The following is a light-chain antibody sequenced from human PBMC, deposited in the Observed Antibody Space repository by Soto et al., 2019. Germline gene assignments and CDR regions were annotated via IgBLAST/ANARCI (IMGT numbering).Light chain of an antibody. J-gene: IGKJ5*01. CDR3: QQRSNWPT. CDR2: DAS. V-gene: IGKV3-11*01. CDR1: QSVSSY. Sequence: DIVLTQSPATLSLSPGERATLSCRASQSVSSYLAWYQQKPGQAPRLLIYDASNRATGIPARFSGSGSGTDFPLPISSLEPEDFAVYYCQQRSNWPTFGQGTRLEIK.